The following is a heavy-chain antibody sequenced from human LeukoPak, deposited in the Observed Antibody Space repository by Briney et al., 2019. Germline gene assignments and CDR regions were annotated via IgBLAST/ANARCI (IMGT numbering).Heavy chain of an antibody. CDR3: ASEPYGSGSFLGAFDI. CDR2: INHSGST. CDR1: GGSFSGYY. J-gene: IGHJ3*02. Sequence: SETLSLTCAVYGGSFSGYYWSWIRQPPGKGLEWIGEINHSGSTYYNPSLKSRVTISIDTSKNQFSLKLSSVTAADTAVYYCASEPYGSGSFLGAFDIWGQGTMVTVSS. D-gene: IGHD3-10*01. V-gene: IGHV4-34*01.